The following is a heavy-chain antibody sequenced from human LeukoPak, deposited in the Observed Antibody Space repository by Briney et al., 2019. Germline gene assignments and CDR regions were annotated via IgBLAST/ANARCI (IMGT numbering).Heavy chain of an antibody. V-gene: IGHV3-7*04. J-gene: IGHJ5*02. Sequence: PGGSLRLSCAASGFTFSSYAMSWVRQAPGKGLEWVANIKQDGSEKYYVDSVKGRFTISRDNAKNSLYLQMNSLRAEDTAVYYCARGYQLWSPWGQGTLVTVSS. CDR3: ARGYQLWSP. CDR1: GFTFSSYA. CDR2: IKQDGSEK. D-gene: IGHD5-18*01.